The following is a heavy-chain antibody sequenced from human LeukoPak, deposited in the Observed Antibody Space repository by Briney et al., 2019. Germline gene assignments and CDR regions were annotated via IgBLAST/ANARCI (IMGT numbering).Heavy chain of an antibody. D-gene: IGHD1-26*01. Sequence: GGSLRLSCAASGFTFSNDWMTWVRQAPGKGLEWVANIKKDGSQKNYVDSVKGRFTISRDNAKNTLYLQMNSLRAEDTAVYYCARGVGGDSRFDPWGQGTLVTVSS. J-gene: IGHJ5*02. CDR2: IKKDGSQK. V-gene: IGHV3-7*01. CDR3: ARGVGGDSRFDP. CDR1: GFTFSNDW.